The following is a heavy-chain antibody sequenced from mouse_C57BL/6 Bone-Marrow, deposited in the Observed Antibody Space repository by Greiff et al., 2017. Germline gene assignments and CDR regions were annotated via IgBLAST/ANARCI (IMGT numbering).Heavy chain of an antibody. V-gene: IGHV14-4*01. J-gene: IGHJ2*01. CDR1: GFNIKDDY. CDR3: TQSIGGFDY. CDR2: IDPENGDT. D-gene: IGHD1-3*01. Sequence: VQLQQSGAELVRPGASVKLSCTASGFNIKDDYMHWVKQRPEQGLEWIGWIDPENGDTEYASKFQGKATITADTSSNTAYLQLSSLTSEGTAVYYCTQSIGGFDYWGQGTTLTVSS.